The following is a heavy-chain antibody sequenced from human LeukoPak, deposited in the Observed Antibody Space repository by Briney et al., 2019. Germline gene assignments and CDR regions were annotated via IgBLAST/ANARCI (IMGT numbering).Heavy chain of an antibody. J-gene: IGHJ5*02. D-gene: IGHD3-10*01. V-gene: IGHV1-46*04. CDR2: INPTGSTT. CDR3: ARDNSVGDIAWWFDP. CDR1: GYTFTSHY. Sequence: GASVKVSCKASGYTFTSHYMHWVRQAPGQGLEWMGVINPTGSTTTYAKKLQGRVIMTRDTSTNTDYMELSNLRSEDTAVYYCARDNSVGDIAWWFDPWGQGTLVTVSS.